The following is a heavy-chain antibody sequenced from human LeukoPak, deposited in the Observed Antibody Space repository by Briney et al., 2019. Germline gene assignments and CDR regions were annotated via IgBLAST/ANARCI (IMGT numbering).Heavy chain of an antibody. V-gene: IGHV4-34*01. D-gene: IGHD3-10*01. Sequence: SETLSLTCAVYGDSFSNYYWIWIRQPPGKGLEWIGEINHSGTTNYNPSLKSRATISVDTSKNQFSLRLTSVTAADTAVYYCARGPRRFGEFIPRKYIHYYFDIWGRGTLVVVSS. J-gene: IGHJ2*01. CDR3: ARGPRRFGEFIPRKYIHYYFDI. CDR1: GDSFSNYY. CDR2: INHSGTT.